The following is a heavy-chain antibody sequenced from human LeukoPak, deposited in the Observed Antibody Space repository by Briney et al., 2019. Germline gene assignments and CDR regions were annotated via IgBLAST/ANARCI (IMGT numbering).Heavy chain of an antibody. CDR3: ARDLTIFGVVITPADFDY. Sequence: AASVKVSCKASGYTFTGYYMHWVRQAPGQGLEWMGWINPNSGGTNYAQKFQGRVTMTRDTSISTAYMELSRLRSDDTAVYYCARDLTIFGVVITPADFDYWGQGTLVTVSS. CDR1: GYTFTGYY. V-gene: IGHV1-2*02. CDR2: INPNSGGT. D-gene: IGHD3-3*01. J-gene: IGHJ4*02.